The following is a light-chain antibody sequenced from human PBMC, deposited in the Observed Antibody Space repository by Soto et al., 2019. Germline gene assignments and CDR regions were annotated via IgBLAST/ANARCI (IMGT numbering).Light chain of an antibody. V-gene: IGLV1-44*01. Sequence: QSVLTQPPSVSATPGQKVTISCSGSGSNLGRNYVSWYQQLPGTAPKLLISNNNQRPSGVPDRFSGSKSGTSASLAISGLQSEDEADYYCAAWDDSLNAYVFGIWTKVTAL. CDR3: AAWDDSLNAYV. J-gene: IGLJ1*01. CDR1: GSNLGRNY. CDR2: NNN.